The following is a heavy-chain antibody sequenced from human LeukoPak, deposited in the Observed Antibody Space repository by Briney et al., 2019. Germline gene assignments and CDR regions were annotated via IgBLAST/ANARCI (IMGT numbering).Heavy chain of an antibody. Sequence: GGSLRLSCTASGFTFGDYAMSWVRQAPGKGLEWVGFIRSKTYGGTTEYAASVKGRFTISRDDSKSIAYLQMNSLKTEDTAVYYCTRAAYSSSWYSPFYYYYYMDVWGKGTTVTISS. CDR3: TRAAYSSSWYSPFYYYYYMDV. CDR1: GFTFGDYA. D-gene: IGHD6-13*01. J-gene: IGHJ6*03. V-gene: IGHV3-49*04. CDR2: IRSKTYGGTT.